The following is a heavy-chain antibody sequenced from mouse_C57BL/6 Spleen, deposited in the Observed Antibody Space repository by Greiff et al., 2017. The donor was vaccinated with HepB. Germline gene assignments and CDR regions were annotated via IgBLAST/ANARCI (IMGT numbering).Heavy chain of an antibody. V-gene: IGHV7-3*01. CDR3: ARALGSSYFDY. D-gene: IGHD1-1*01. J-gene: IGHJ2*01. Sequence: EVQGVESGGGLVQPGGSLSLSCAASGFTFTDYYMSWVRQPPGKALEWLGFIRNKANGYTTEYSASVKGRFTISRDNSQSILYLQMNALRAEDSATYYCARALGSSYFDYWGQGTTLTVSS. CDR1: GFTFTDYY. CDR2: IRNKANGYTT.